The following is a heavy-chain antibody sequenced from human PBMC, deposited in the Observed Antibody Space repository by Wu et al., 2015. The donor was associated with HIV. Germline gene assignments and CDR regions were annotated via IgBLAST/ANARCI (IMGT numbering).Heavy chain of an antibody. CDR1: GASFSSYA. J-gene: IGHJ4*02. Sequence: QVQLVQSGAEVKKPGSSVKVSCKASGASFSSYAFSWVRQAPGQGLEWMGGIIPIVGTASYAQKLQGRLTITADESKTTVYMELNSLRSDDTAMYFCARDLLWGEDYWGQGTRVTGLL. V-gene: IGHV1-69*12. CDR2: IIPIVGTA. CDR3: ARDLLWGEDY. D-gene: IGHD2-21*01.